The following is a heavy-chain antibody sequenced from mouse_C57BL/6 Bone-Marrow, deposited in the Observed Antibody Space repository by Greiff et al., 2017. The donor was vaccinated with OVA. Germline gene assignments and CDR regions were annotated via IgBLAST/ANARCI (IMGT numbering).Heavy chain of an antibody. V-gene: IGHV1-5*01. Sequence: VQLQQPGAELVKPGASVKMSCKTSGYTFTSYWMHWVKQRPGQGLEWIGAIYPGNSDTSYNQKFKGKAKLTAVTSASTAYMELSSLTNEDSAVYYCTRGYGTLYYFDYWGQGTTLTVSS. CDR1: GYTFTSYW. J-gene: IGHJ2*01. CDR3: TRGYGTLYYFDY. D-gene: IGHD1-1*01. CDR2: IYPGNSDT.